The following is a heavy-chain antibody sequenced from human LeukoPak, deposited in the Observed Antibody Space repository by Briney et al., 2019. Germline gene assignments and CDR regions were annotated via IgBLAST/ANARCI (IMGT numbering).Heavy chain of an antibody. D-gene: IGHD3-10*01. CDR3: ARARGVISARPDY. Sequence: SVKVSCKASGGTFSIYAISWVRQAPGQGLEWMGGIIPIFGTANYAQKFQGRVTITADESTSTAYMELSSLRSEDTAVYYCARARGVISARPDYWGQGTLVTVSS. V-gene: IGHV1-69*13. CDR1: GGTFSIYA. J-gene: IGHJ4*02. CDR2: IIPIFGTA.